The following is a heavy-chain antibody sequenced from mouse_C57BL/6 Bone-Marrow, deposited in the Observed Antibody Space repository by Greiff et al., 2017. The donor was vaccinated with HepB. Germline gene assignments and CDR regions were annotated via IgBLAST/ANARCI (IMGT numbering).Heavy chain of an antibody. CDR1: GYTVGGYG. D-gene: IGHD2-4*01. Sequence: GQRQQAGAERGRPGAAGRRAGESSGYTVGGYGREGVKQRPGQGLEWIGYIYIGNGYTEYNEKFKGKATLTSDTSSSTAYMQLSSLTSEDSAIYFCARTIDDYDSYWGQGTTLTVSS. CDR3: ARTIDDYDSY. V-gene: IGHV1-58*01. J-gene: IGHJ2*01. CDR2: IYIGNGYT.